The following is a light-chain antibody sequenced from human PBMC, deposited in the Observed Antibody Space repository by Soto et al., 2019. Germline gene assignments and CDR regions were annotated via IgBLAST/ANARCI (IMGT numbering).Light chain of an antibody. Sequence: IVMTQFPATLAVSSGEKATLPCRASQSVSSNLAWYQQKPGQAPRLLIFGASTRATGIPARFSGSGSGTEFTLTISSLQSEDFAVYYCQQYNDWPPITFGQGARLEIK. CDR1: QSVSSN. CDR3: QQYNDWPPIT. CDR2: GAS. V-gene: IGKV3-15*01. J-gene: IGKJ5*01.